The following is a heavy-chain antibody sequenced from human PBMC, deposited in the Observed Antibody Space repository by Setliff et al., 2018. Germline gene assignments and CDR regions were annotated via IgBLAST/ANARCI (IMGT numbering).Heavy chain of an antibody. V-gene: IGHV3-64*01. CDR1: GFTFISYA. Sequence: GESLTISCAASGFTFISYAMHWVRQAPGKGLEYVSAISSGGSTSYANSVKGRFTISRDISKNTLYLQMGSLRAEDMAVYYCARIAEYDTIDMWGQGTMVTVSS. CDR2: ISSGGST. CDR3: ARIAEYDTIDM. J-gene: IGHJ3*02.